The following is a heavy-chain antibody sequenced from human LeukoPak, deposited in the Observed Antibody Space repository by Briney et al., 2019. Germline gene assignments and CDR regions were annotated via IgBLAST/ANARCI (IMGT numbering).Heavy chain of an antibody. D-gene: IGHD3-9*01. Sequence: SETLSLTCTVSGDSISSYYWSWIRQPPGKGLEWIGYIYYSGSTNFNPSLKSRVTISVDTSKNQFSLKLSSVTAADTAVYYCARLYYDILTGYSPLDYWGQGTLVTVSS. V-gene: IGHV4-59*01. CDR1: GDSISSYY. CDR3: ARLYYDILTGYSPLDY. J-gene: IGHJ4*02. CDR2: IYYSGST.